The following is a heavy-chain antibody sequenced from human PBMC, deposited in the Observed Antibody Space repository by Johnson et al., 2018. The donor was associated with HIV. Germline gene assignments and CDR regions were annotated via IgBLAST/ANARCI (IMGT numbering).Heavy chain of an antibody. CDR3: AKARGLHSGAFAI. D-gene: IGHD4-11*01. J-gene: IGHJ3*02. V-gene: IGHV3-23*04. CDR2: ISGSGSST. Sequence: MLLVESGGGLVQPGRSLRLSCAASGFTFSSYAMHWVRQAPGKGLEWVSAISGSGSSTYYVDSVKGRFTISRDNFKNMLYLQMNSLRAKDTAVYYCAKARGLHSGAFAIWGQGTMVTVSS. CDR1: GFTFSSYA.